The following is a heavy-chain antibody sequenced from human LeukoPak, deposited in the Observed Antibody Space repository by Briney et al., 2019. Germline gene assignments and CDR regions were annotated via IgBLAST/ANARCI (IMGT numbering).Heavy chain of an antibody. Sequence: SETLSLTCTVSGGSISSSSYFWGWIRQPPGKGLEWIGSIYYSGSTYYNPSLKSRVTISVDTSKNQFSLKLSSVTAADTAVYYCARVIPQTTVVTLRAGEGGYYFDYWGQGTLVTVSS. CDR1: GGSISSSSYF. CDR2: IYYSGST. CDR3: ARVIPQTTVVTLRAGEGGYYFDY. D-gene: IGHD4-23*01. J-gene: IGHJ4*02. V-gene: IGHV4-39*07.